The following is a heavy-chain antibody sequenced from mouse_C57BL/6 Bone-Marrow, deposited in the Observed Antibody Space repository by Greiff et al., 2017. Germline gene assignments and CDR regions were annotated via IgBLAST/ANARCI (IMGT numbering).Heavy chain of an antibody. V-gene: IGHV1-69*01. J-gene: IGHJ1*03. CDR2: IDPSDSYT. Sequence: VQLVQPGAELVMPGASLKLSCKASGYTFTSYWMYWVKQRPGQGLEWIGEIDPSDSYTNYNQKFKGKFTLSVDKSSSTDNKQLSRQTSEGSAVYNCTRGGGSYPWYFDVWGTGTTGTVSA. CDR3: TRGGGSYPWYFDV. CDR1: GYTFTSYW. D-gene: IGHD1-1*02.